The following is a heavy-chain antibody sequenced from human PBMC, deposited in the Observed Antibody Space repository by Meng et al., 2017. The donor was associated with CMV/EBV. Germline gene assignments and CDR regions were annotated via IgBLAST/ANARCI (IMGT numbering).Heavy chain of an antibody. J-gene: IGHJ6*02. CDR2: INHSGST. CDR1: GGSFIGYY. V-gene: IGHV4-34*01. CDR3: ARVTMVRGGYNYYYYYGMDV. D-gene: IGHD3-10*01. Sequence: SETLSPTCAVYGGSFIGYYWSWIRQLPGKGLEWIGEINHSGSTNYNPSLKSRVTISVDTSKNQFSLKLRSVTAADTAVYYCARVTMVRGGYNYYYYYGMDVWGQGTTVTVSS.